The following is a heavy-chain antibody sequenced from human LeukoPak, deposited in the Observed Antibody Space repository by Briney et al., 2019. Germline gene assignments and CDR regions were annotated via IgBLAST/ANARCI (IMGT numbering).Heavy chain of an antibody. CDR1: GGSFSGYY. CDR2: INHSGST. Sequence: SETLSLTCAVYGGSFSGYYWSWTRQPPGKGLEWIGEINHSGSTNYNPSLKSRVTISVDTSKNQFSLKLSSVTAADTAVYYCARSHRNVLRFLEWFSHGMDVWGQGTTVTVSS. CDR3: ARSHRNVLRFLEWFSHGMDV. J-gene: IGHJ6*02. V-gene: IGHV4-34*01. D-gene: IGHD3-3*01.